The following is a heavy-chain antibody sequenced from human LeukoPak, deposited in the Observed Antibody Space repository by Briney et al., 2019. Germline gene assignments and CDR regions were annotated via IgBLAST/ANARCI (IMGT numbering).Heavy chain of an antibody. D-gene: IGHD2-2*01. V-gene: IGHV5-10-1*01. Sequence: GESLKISCKGSGYSFTSYWISWVRQMPGKGLGWMGRIDPSDSYTNYSPSFQGHVTISADKSISTAYLQWSSLKASDTAMYYCARHTVVSPITGYYYGMDVWGQGTTVTVSS. J-gene: IGHJ6*02. CDR1: GYSFTSYW. CDR3: ARHTVVSPITGYYYGMDV. CDR2: IDPSDSYT.